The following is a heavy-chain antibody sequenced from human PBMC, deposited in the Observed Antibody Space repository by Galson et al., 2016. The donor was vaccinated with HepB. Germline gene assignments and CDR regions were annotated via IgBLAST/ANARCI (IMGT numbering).Heavy chain of an antibody. CDR1: GGTISSGNW. V-gene: IGHV4-4*02. Sequence: LSLTCAVSGGTISSGNWWSWVRQTPGNGLEWIGEIYHSGNANYNPSLKSRVTISIDESKNHFSLKLTSVTAADTAGYYCARGEYQLLYTWFDSWGQGILVTVSS. CDR3: ARGEYQLLYTWFDS. J-gene: IGHJ5*01. CDR2: IYHSGNA. D-gene: IGHD2-2*01.